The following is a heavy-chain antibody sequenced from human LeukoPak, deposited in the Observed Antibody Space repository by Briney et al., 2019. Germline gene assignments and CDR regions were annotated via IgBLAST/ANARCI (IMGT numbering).Heavy chain of an antibody. CDR3: ARGAETTDYYFDY. Sequence: GGSLRLSCAASGFTFSSYAMHWVRQAPGKGLEYVSAISSNGGSTYYAHSVKGRFTISRDNSKNTLYLQMGSLRAEDMAVYYCARGAETTDYYFDYWGQGTLVTVSS. D-gene: IGHD4-17*01. CDR2: ISSNGGST. CDR1: GFTFSSYA. J-gene: IGHJ4*02. V-gene: IGHV3-64*01.